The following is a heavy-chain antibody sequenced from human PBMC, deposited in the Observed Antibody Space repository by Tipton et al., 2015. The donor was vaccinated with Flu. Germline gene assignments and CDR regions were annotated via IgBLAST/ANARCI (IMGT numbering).Heavy chain of an antibody. CDR3: ARHTGDSVRGVIDY. CDR2: IYHSGST. V-gene: IGHV4-38-2*01. D-gene: IGHD3-10*02. CDR1: GYSISSGYY. Sequence: GLVKPSETLSLTCAVSGYSISSGYYWGWIRQPPGKGLEWIGTIYHSGSTYYNPSLKSRVTISVDTSKNQFSLKLRSVTAADTAVYYCARHTGDSVRGVIDYWGQGTLVTVSS. J-gene: IGHJ4*02.